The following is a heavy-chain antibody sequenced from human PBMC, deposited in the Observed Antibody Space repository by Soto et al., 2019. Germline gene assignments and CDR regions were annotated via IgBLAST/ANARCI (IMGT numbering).Heavy chain of an antibody. D-gene: IGHD6-13*01. Sequence: QVQLVQSGAEVKKPGSSVKVSCKASGGTFSSYAISWVRQAPGQGLEWMGGINPIIGTANYAQKFQGRVTLTADESTSTAEMELSRLQYQDTAVYYCAREQQQLANCYYYGMDVWGQGTTVTVSS. V-gene: IGHV1-69*12. J-gene: IGHJ6*02. CDR1: GGTFSSYA. CDR3: AREQQQLANCYYYGMDV. CDR2: INPIIGTA.